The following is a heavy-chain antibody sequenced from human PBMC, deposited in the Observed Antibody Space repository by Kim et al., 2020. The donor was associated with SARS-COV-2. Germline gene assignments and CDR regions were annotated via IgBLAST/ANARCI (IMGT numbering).Heavy chain of an antibody. J-gene: IGHJ6*02. CDR1: GGSISSGGYY. CDR3: ARGGELSLFYYYYGMDV. V-gene: IGHV4-30-4*01. CDR2: IYYSGST. D-gene: IGHD3-16*02. Sequence: SETLSRTCTVSGGSISSGGYYWSWIRQPPGKGLEWIGYIYYSGSTYYNPSLKSRVTISVDTSKNQFSLKLSSVTAADTAVYYCARGGELSLFYYYYGMDVWGQGTTVTVSS.